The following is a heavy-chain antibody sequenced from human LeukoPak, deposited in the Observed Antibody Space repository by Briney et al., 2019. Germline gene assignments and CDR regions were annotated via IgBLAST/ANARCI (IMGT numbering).Heavy chain of an antibody. Sequence: GGSLRLSCVVSGFTVSTSYMAWVRQAPGKGLECVSLIWIDGTTHYADSVKGRFTISGDNSKNTLYLQMNSLRAEDTALYYCARDGAVAGTGDCFDYWGQGTLVTVSS. J-gene: IGHJ4*02. CDR2: IWIDGTT. CDR3: ARDGAVAGTGDCFDY. V-gene: IGHV3-53*01. CDR1: GFTVSTSY. D-gene: IGHD6-19*01.